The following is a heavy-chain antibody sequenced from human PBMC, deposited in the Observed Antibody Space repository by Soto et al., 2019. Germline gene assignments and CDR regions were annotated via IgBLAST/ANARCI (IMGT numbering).Heavy chain of an antibody. CDR3: GISRGGTFVGYNGMDI. CDR2: IIPVCGRV. D-gene: IGHD1-26*01. J-gene: IGHJ6*01. CDR1: GCSFSSRA. V-gene: IGHV1-69*01. Sequence: QVQLVQSGPEVKKTGTSVKVSCKASGCSFSSRAISWLRQAPGQGLEWMGVIIPVCGRVNYAEKFQDRVTITADESPGTADMERRGLKPEETALYYFGISRGGTFVGYNGMDIWGPGTTGSVSS.